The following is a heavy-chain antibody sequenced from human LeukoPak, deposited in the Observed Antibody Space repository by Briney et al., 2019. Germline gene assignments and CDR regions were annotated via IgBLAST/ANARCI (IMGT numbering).Heavy chain of an antibody. CDR1: GFTFRSYR. J-gene: IGHJ6*02. CDR2: IKEDANEE. CDR3: ARDVAFFYGMDV. V-gene: IGHV3-7*01. Sequence: GGSLRLSCAASGFTFRSYRMSWVRQAPGKGLEWVANIKEDANEEYYVDSVRGRFIISRDNAKNSLYLQMNSLRAEDTAVYYCARDVAFFYGMDVWGQGTTVTVSS.